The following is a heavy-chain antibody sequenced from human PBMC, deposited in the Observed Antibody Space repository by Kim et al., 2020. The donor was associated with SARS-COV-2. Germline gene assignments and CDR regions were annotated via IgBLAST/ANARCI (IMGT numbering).Heavy chain of an antibody. D-gene: IGHD6-19*01. CDR2: IIPIFGTA. CDR1: GGTFSSYA. Sequence: SVKVSCKASGGTFSSYAISWVRQAPGQGLEWMGGIIPIFGTANYAQKFQGRVTITADKSTSTAYMELSSLRSEDTAVYYCARDLRAGYSSGWYSYYYGMDVWGQRTTVTVSS. J-gene: IGHJ6*02. CDR3: ARDLRAGYSSGWYSYYYGMDV. V-gene: IGHV1-69*06.